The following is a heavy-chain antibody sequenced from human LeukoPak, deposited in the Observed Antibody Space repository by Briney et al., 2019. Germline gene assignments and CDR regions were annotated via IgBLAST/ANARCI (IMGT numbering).Heavy chain of an antibody. CDR1: GGTFISYA. Sequence: ASVKVSCKASGGTFISYAISWVRQAPGQGLEWRGGIIPIFGTANYAQKFQGRVTITTDESTSTAYMELSSLRSEDTAVYYCARDSGYYDILTGQKKNYYYYYMDVWGKGTTVTVSS. V-gene: IGHV1-69*05. D-gene: IGHD3-9*01. CDR2: IIPIFGTA. CDR3: ARDSGYYDILTGQKKNYYYYYMDV. J-gene: IGHJ6*03.